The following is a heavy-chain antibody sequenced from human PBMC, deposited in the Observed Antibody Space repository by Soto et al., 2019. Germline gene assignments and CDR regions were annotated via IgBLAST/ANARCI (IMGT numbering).Heavy chain of an antibody. D-gene: IGHD2-15*01. CDR2: IIPILGIA. V-gene: IGHV1-69*04. CDR1: GGTFSSYT. CDR3: ARDATPVVVAAPAHYYYYMDV. Sequence: GASVKVSCKASGGTFSSYTISWVRQAPGQGLEWMGRIIPILGIANYAQKFQGRVTITADKSTSTAYMELSSLRSDDTAVYYCARDATPVVVAAPAHYYYYMDVWGKGTTVTVSS. J-gene: IGHJ6*03.